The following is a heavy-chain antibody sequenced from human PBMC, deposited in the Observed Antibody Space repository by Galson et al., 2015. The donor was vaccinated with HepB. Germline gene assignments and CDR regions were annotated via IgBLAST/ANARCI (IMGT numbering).Heavy chain of an antibody. CDR1: GYTSTSYA. V-gene: IGHV1-3*01. D-gene: IGHD2-15*01. J-gene: IGHJ4*02. Sequence: SVKVSCKASGYTSTSYAMHWVRQAPGQRLEWMGWINAGNGNTKYSQKFQGRVTITRDTSASTAYMELSSLRSEDTAAYYCARDSYCSGGSCYSLDYWGQGTLVTVSS. CDR3: ARDSYCSGGSCYSLDY. CDR2: INAGNGNT.